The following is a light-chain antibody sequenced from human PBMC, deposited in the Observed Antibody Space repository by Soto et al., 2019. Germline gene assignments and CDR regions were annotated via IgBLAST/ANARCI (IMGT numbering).Light chain of an antibody. CDR3: QQSYTSPRT. V-gene: IGKV1-39*01. Sequence: DIQMTQSPSSLSASVGDRVSVTCRASQSISTFLNWYQQGPGEAPKLLIYAASSLQSGVPSRFSGSGSVADFTLPIGSRQPEDFATYYCQQSYTSPRTFGQGTKVEVK. CDR2: AAS. CDR1: QSISTF. J-gene: IGKJ1*01.